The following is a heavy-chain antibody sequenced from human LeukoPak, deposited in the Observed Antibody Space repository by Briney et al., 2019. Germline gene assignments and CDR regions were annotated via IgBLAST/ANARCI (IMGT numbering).Heavy chain of an antibody. CDR1: GGPISSSY. CDR3: ARESRDYYDSSGEFDP. V-gene: IGHV4-59*12. Sequence: SETLSLTCSVSGGPISSSYWNWIRQPPGKTLEWIGYIYNSGSTNYNPSLKSRVTISVDKSKNQFSLKLSSVTAADTAVYYCARESRDYYDSSGEFDPWGQGTLVTVSS. D-gene: IGHD3-22*01. J-gene: IGHJ5*02. CDR2: IYNSGST.